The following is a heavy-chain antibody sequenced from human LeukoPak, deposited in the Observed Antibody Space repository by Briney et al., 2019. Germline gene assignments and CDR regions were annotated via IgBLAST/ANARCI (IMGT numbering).Heavy chain of an antibody. J-gene: IGHJ6*02. Sequence: SVKVSCKASGGTFSSYAISWVRQAPGQGLGWMGRIIPILGIANYAQKFQGKVTITADKSTSTAYMELSSLRSEDTAVYYCARDRYSYGYSYYYGMDVWGQGTTVTVSS. CDR1: GGTFSSYA. D-gene: IGHD5-18*01. CDR2: IIPILGIA. V-gene: IGHV1-69*04. CDR3: ARDRYSYGYSYYYGMDV.